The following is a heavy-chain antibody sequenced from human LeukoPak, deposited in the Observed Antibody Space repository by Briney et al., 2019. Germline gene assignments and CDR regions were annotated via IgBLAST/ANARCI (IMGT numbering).Heavy chain of an antibody. V-gene: IGHV4-34*01. CDR3: ARHEGRTYYYDSSGLYYFDY. J-gene: IGHJ4*02. D-gene: IGHD3-22*01. CDR2: INHSGST. CDR1: GGSFSGYY. Sequence: SETLSLTCAVYGGSFSGYYWSWIRQPPGKGLEWIGEINHSGSTNYNPSLKSRVTISVDTSKNQFSLKLSSVTAADTAVYYCARHEGRTYYYDSSGLYYFDYWGQGTLVTVSS.